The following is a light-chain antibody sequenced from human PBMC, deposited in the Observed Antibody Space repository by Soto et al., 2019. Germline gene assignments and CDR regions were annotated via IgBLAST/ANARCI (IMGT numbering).Light chain of an antibody. Sequence: EIVLTQSPGTLSLSPGERATLSCRASQSLNSFYLAWYPQKPGQAPRLLIYGSSNRATGIPARFSGSGSGTDFTLTISRLDPEDFAVYYCQQYDISPRTFGQGTKVEVK. V-gene: IGKV3-20*01. J-gene: IGKJ1*01. CDR3: QQYDISPRT. CDR1: QSLNSFY. CDR2: GSS.